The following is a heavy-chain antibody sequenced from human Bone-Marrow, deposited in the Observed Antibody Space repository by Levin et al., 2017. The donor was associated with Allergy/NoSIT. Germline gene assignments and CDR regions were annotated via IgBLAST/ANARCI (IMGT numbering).Heavy chain of an antibody. CDR1: GYTFTGYY. CDR2: INPNSGCT. J-gene: IGHJ6*02. Sequence: GESLKISCKASGYTFTGYYMHWVRQAPGQGLEWMGRINPNSGCTNNAQKFQGRVTMTRDTSISTAYMELSRLRSDDTAVYYGAGEEDIVVVPAAHGMDVWGQGTTVTVSS. D-gene: IGHD2-2*01. V-gene: IGHV1-2*06. CDR3: AGEEDIVVVPAAHGMDV.